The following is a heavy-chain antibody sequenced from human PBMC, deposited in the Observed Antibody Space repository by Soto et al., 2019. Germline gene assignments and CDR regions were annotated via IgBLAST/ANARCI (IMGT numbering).Heavy chain of an antibody. CDR2: IYYSGST. CDR3: ARRLYYDSSGFEGGGMDV. V-gene: IGHV4-61*08. D-gene: IGHD3-22*01. Sequence: SETLSLTCSVSGGSISSGDYYWNWIRQPPGKGLEWIGYIYYSGSTNYNPSLKSRVTISVDTSKNQFSLKLSSVTAADTAVFYCARRLYYDSSGFEGGGMDVWGQGTTVTVS. J-gene: IGHJ6*02. CDR1: GGSISSGDYY.